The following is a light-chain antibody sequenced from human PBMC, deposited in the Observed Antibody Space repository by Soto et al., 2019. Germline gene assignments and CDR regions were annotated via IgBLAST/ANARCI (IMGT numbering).Light chain of an antibody. CDR2: GAA. CDR3: QQSYNIQALT. CDR1: QNIRNY. Sequence: DIQMTQSPSSLSASVGDRVAITCRPSQNIRNYLNWYQQKPGKAPRVLIYGAASLQSGVPSRFSGSVSGTNFSLTINSLQPEDYATYYCQQSYNIQALTFGGGTKVDIK. V-gene: IGKV1-39*01. J-gene: IGKJ4*01.